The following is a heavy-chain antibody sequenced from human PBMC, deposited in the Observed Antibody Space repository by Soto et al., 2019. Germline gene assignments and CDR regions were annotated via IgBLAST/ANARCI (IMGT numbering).Heavy chain of an antibody. V-gene: IGHV4-34*01. Sequence: QVQLQQWGAGLLKPSETLSLNCAVTGGSLSGYYWSWIRQPPGKGLEWIGEVKDGGHTNYSPSLRGRVTISSGTSNNQFSLRLNSVTAADTGVYYGARGHEGVVATHWGQGSLVTISS. D-gene: IGHD5-12*01. CDR3: ARGHEGVVATH. J-gene: IGHJ4*02. CDR1: GGSLSGYY. CDR2: VKDGGHT.